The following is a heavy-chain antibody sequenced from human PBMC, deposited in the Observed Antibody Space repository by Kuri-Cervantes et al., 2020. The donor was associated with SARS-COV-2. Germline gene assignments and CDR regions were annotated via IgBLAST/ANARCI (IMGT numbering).Heavy chain of an antibody. D-gene: IGHD2-15*01. V-gene: IGHV3-30*04. CDR2: ISYDGSNK. CDR3: ARVCSGGSCYRY. J-gene: IGHJ4*02. Sequence: GGSLRLSCAASGFTFSSYAMHWVRQAPGKGLEWVAVISYDGSNKYYADSVKGRFTISRDNSKNTLYLQMNSLRAEDTAVYYCARVCSGGSCYRYWGQGTLVTVSS. CDR1: GFTFSSYA.